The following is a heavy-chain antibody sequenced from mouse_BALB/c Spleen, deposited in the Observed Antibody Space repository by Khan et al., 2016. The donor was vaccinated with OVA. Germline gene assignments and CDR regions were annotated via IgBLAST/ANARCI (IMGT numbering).Heavy chain of an antibody. Sequence: EVQLQQSGPELMKPGASVKISCKASGYSFTSYYIHWVMQSHGKSLEWIGYIDPFSGGTNYNQKFKGKATLTVDKSSSTAYIHLSNLTSEDSAVCYRSGLGYVAWFNYWGQGTLVTVSA. CDR1: GYSFTSYY. CDR3: SGLGYVAWFNY. J-gene: IGHJ3*01. D-gene: IGHD2-2*01. V-gene: IGHV1S135*01. CDR2: IDPFSGGT.